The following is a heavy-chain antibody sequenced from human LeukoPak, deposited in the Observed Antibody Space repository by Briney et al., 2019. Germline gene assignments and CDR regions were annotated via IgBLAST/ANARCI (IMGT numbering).Heavy chain of an antibody. J-gene: IGHJ4*02. CDR1: GFNFINYA. CDR3: ARDARYDFWSGYYSEELDY. D-gene: IGHD3-3*01. V-gene: IGHV3-23*01. CDR2: ISGSGIST. Sequence: HPGGSLRLSCAASGFNFINYAMTWVRQAPGKGLEWVSAISGSGISTYYGDSVKGRFTISRDNSKNTLSPQMNSLRAEDTAVYYCARDARYDFWSGYYSEELDYWGQGTLVTVSS.